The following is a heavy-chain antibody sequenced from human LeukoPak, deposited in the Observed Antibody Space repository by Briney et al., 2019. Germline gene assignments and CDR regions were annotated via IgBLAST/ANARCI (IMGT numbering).Heavy chain of an antibody. CDR3: AIAGTSTPSHWFDP. D-gene: IGHD2/OR15-2a*01. CDR2: FTHLETT. J-gene: IGHJ5*02. CDR1: GGSFRGYY. V-gene: IGHV4-34*10. Sequence: PSETLSLTCDVYGGSFRGYYWTWIRQSPGKGLEWLGEFTHLETTNYNPSLKSRVSMSVDTSKNQFSLKLSSVTAADTAVYYCAIAGTSTPSHWFDPWGQGALVTVSS.